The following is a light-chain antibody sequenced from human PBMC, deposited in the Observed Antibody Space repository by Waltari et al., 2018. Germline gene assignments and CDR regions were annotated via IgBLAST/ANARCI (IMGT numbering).Light chain of an antibody. CDR1: QSVSNN. Sequence: EILMAQSPATLSVSPGERATLSCRASQSVSNNLAWYQQKPGQAPRLLVYGASTRATSIPARFRGSGSGTEFTLTISTLQSEDFAVYYCQQYNNWPTTFGQGTKVEIK. V-gene: IGKV3-15*01. J-gene: IGKJ1*01. CDR2: GAS. CDR3: QQYNNWPTT.